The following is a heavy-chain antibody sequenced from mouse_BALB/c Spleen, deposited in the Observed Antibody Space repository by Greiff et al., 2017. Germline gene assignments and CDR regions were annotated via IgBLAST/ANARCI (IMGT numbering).Heavy chain of an antibody. Sequence: EVMLVESGGGLVQPGGSLRLSCATSGFTFTDYYMSWVRQPPGKALEWLGFIRNKANGYTTEYSASVKGRFTISRDNSQSILYLQMNTLRAEDSATYYCARDDGFAYWGQGTLVTVSA. CDR3: ARDDGFAY. D-gene: IGHD2-3*01. V-gene: IGHV7-3*02. J-gene: IGHJ3*01. CDR2: IRNKANGYTT. CDR1: GFTFTDYY.